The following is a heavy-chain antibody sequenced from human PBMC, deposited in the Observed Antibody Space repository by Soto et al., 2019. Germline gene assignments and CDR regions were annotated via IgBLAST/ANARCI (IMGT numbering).Heavy chain of an antibody. CDR3: AREPPTANWNGLYYGMDV. Sequence: VASVKVSCKASGYTFTSYYMHWVRQAPGQGLEWMGIINPSGGSTSYAQKFQGRVTMTRDTSTSTVYMELSSLRSEDTAVYYCAREPPTANWNGLYYGMDVWGQGTTVTVSS. V-gene: IGHV1-46*01. CDR2: INPSGGST. J-gene: IGHJ6*02. CDR1: GYTFTSYY. D-gene: IGHD1-20*01.